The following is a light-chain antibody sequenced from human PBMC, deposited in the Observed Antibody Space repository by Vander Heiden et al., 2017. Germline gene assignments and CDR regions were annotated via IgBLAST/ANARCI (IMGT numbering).Light chain of an antibody. V-gene: IGLV1-51*01. J-gene: IGLJ2*01. Sequence: QSLLTQPPSVSAAPGQKVTISCSGSSSNMGNNYVYWYQQLPGTAPKLLIYDNNKRPSGIPDRFSGSKSGTSATLGITGLQTGDEADYYCGTWDSSLSAEVFGGGTKLTVL. CDR1: SSNMGNNY. CDR2: DNN. CDR3: GTWDSSLSAEV.